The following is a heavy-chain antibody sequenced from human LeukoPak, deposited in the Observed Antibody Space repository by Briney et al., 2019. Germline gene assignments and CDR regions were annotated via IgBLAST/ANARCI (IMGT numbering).Heavy chain of an antibody. J-gene: IGHJ4*02. V-gene: IGHV3-23*01. CDR3: AKEVSPLGGYLDS. CDR2: ITASGSST. D-gene: IGHD3-16*01. Sequence: GGSLRLACAASGFTFSSYAMTWVRQAPGKGLDWVATITASGSSTFHADSVKGRFTISRDNSKNTLYLLVDSLRAEDTAIYYCAKEVSPLGGYLDSGGQGVPVTVSS. CDR1: GFTFSSYA.